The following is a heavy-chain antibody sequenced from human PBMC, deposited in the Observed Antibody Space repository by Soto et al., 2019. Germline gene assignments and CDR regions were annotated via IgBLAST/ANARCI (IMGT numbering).Heavy chain of an antibody. CDR1: GGSLSNSSYY. J-gene: IGHJ4*02. Sequence: PSETLSLTCTVSGGSLSNSSYYWGWVPQPPGKGLEWIGSIYYSGSTYYNPSLKSRVTISVDTSKNQFSLKLSSVTAADTAVYYCARHTDIAAAGYYFDYWGQGTLVTVSS. CDR2: IYYSGST. CDR3: ARHTDIAAAGYYFDY. D-gene: IGHD6-13*01. V-gene: IGHV4-39*01.